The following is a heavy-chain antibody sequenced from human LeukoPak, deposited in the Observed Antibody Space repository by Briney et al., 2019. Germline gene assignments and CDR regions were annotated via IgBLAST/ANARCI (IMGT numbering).Heavy chain of an antibody. V-gene: IGHV4-59*01. CDR1: GGSISSYY. D-gene: IGHD3-9*01. CDR2: IYYSGST. Sequence: SETLSLTCTVSGGSISSYYWSWIRQPPGKGLEWIGFIYYSGSTNYNPSLKSRVTISLDTSKNQFSLKLSSVTTADTAVYYCARMPDILTGLDSWGQGTLVTVSS. J-gene: IGHJ4*02. CDR3: ARMPDILTGLDS.